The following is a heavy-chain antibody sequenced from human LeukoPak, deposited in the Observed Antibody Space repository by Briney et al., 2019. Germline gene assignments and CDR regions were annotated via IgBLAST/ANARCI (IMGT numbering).Heavy chain of an antibody. CDR2: IYYSGST. CDR3: ARLGYYQLLPLDY. Sequence: SETLSLTCTVSGGSISSSSYYWGWIRQPPGKGLEWIGSIYYSGSTYYNPSLKSRVTISVDTSKNQFSLKLSSVTAADAAVYYCARLGYYQLLPLDYWGQGTLVTVSS. D-gene: IGHD2-2*01. CDR1: GGSISSSSYY. J-gene: IGHJ4*02. V-gene: IGHV4-39*01.